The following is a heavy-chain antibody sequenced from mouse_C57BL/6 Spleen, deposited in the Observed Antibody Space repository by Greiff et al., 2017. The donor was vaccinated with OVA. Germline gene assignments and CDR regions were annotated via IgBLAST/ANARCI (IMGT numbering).Heavy chain of an antibody. D-gene: IGHD1-1*01. CDR1: GYTFTSYW. Sequence: QVQLQQPGAELVKPGASVKLSCKASGYTFTSYWMHWVKQRPGQGLEWIGMIHPNSGSTNYNEKFKSKATLTVDKSSSTAYMQLSSLTSEDSAVYYCARGGSSLWYFDVWGTGTTVTVSS. CDR3: ARGGSSLWYFDV. J-gene: IGHJ1*03. CDR2: IHPNSGST. V-gene: IGHV1-64*01.